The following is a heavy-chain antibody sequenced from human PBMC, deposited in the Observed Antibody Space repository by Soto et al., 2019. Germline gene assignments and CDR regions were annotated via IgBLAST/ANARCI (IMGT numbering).Heavy chain of an antibody. J-gene: IGHJ4*02. D-gene: IGHD2-15*01. CDR1: GLTFSSYW. V-gene: IGHV3-7*01. Sequence: GGSPRLSCAASGLTFSSYWMSWVRQDPGKGLEWVANIKQDGSEKYYVDSVKGRFTISRDNAKNSLYLQMNSLRAEDTAVYYCASVVVVAATPADYWGQGTLVTVSS. CDR2: IKQDGSEK. CDR3: ASVVVVAATPADY.